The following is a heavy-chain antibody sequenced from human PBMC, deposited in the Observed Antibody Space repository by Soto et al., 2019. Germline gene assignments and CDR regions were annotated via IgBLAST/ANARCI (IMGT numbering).Heavy chain of an antibody. J-gene: IGHJ4*02. V-gene: IGHV1-46*01. CDR3: ASIAAAGVGY. D-gene: IGHD6-13*01. Sequence: QVQLVQSGAEVKKPGASVKVSCKASGYTFTSYYMHWVRQAPGKGLEWLGIINPSGGSTSYAQKYQGRVTITTVRSTSTVYMELSRLRSEHAAVYYCASIAAAGVGYWGQEPQDTVSS. CDR2: INPSGGST. CDR1: GYTFTSYY.